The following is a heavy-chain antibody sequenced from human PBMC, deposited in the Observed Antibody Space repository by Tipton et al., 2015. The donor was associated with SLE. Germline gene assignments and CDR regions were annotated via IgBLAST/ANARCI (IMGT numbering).Heavy chain of an antibody. D-gene: IGHD2-2*01. CDR2: INGDGSST. V-gene: IGHV3-74*01. Sequence: SLRLSCAASGFTFSRSWMHWVRQAPGKGLVWVSHINGDGSSTRYADSVKGRFTISRDNAKNTLYLQMNSLRAEDTAVYYCARKAVVPAPRRDYYGMDVWGQGTTVTVSS. CDR1: GFTFSRSW. J-gene: IGHJ6*02. CDR3: ARKAVVPAPRRDYYGMDV.